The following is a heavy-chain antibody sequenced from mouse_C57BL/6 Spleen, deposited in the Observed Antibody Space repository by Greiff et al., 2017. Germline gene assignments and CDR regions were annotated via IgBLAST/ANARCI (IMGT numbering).Heavy chain of an antibody. D-gene: IGHD2-5*01. CDR3: YYSNYDWFAY. CDR2: IDPETGGT. V-gene: IGHV1-15*01. Sequence: VQLQESGAELVRPGASVTLSCKASGYTFTDYEMHWVKQTPVHGLEWIGAIDPETGGTAYNQKFKGKAILTADKSSSTAYMELRSLTSEDSADYYCYYSNYDWFAYWGQGTLVTVSA. J-gene: IGHJ3*01. CDR1: GYTFTDYE.